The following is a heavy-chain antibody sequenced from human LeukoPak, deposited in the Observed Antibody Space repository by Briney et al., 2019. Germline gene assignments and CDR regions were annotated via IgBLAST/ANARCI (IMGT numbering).Heavy chain of an antibody. V-gene: IGHV1-2*02. D-gene: IGHD3-10*01. CDR3: ARDRRGGYYGMDV. J-gene: IGHJ6*02. Sequence: ASVKVSCKASGYTFTGYYMHWLRLAPGQRLEWLGWINPNSGGTNYAQKFQGRVTLTRDTSISTAYMELSSLRSEDTAVYYCARDRRGGYYGMDVWGQGTTVTVSS. CDR2: INPNSGGT. CDR1: GYTFTGYY.